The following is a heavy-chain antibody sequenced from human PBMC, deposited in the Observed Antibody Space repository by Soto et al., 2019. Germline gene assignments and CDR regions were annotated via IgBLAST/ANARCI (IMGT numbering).Heavy chain of an antibody. D-gene: IGHD6-13*01. J-gene: IGHJ4*02. CDR2: IIPIHGIA. V-gene: IGHV1-69*02. CDR1: GGTFSSHT. Sequence: QVQLVQSGAEVKKPGSSVKVSCKASGGTFSSHTISWVRQAPGQGLEWMGRIIPIHGIANYAQKFQGRVTITAAKSTSTAYMELSSLRSEDTAVYYCARGVGDAAGTDYWGQGTLVTVSS. CDR3: ARGVGDAAGTDY.